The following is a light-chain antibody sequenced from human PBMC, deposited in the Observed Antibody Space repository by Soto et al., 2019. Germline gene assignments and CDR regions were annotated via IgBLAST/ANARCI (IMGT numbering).Light chain of an antibody. V-gene: IGLV1-44*01. CDR2: GNN. CDR1: SSNIGSNL. Sequence: QSVLTQPPSTSGTPGQRVTISCSGSSSNIGSNLVYWYQLVPGTAPKLLIYGNNQRPSGVPDRFSGSKSDTSASLAISGLQSEDEGDYYCALWDDSLNGWVFGGGTKLTVL. CDR3: ALWDDSLNGWV. J-gene: IGLJ2*01.